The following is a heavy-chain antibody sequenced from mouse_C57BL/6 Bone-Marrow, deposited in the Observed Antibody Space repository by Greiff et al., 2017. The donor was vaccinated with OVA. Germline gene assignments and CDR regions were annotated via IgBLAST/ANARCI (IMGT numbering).Heavy chain of an antibody. Sequence: VKLVESGPGLVQPSQSLSITCTVSGFTLTSYGVHWVRQSPGKGLEWLGVIWSGGSTDYNAAFISRLSISKDNSKSQVFFKMNSLQADDTAIYYCARKSYGNYLPWAMDYWGQGTSVTVSS. D-gene: IGHD2-1*01. V-gene: IGHV2-2*01. CDR3: ARKSYGNYLPWAMDY. CDR2: IWSGGST. CDR1: GFTLTSYG. J-gene: IGHJ4*01.